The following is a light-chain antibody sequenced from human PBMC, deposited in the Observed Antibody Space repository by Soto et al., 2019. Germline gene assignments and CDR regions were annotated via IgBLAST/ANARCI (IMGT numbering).Light chain of an antibody. J-gene: IGKJ1*01. CDR3: QQSYSTPWT. CDR2: DTA. CDR1: RNVSSF. Sequence: ESVLTQSPATLSLSPGERATLSCRASRNVSSFLAWYQQKPGQAPRLLIYDTAKRATGIPARFSGSGSGTDFTLTISSLQPEDLAIYFCQQSYSTPWTFGPGTKV. V-gene: IGKV3-11*01.